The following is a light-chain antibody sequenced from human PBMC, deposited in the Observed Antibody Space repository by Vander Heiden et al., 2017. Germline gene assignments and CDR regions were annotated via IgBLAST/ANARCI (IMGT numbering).Light chain of an antibody. CDR1: RTISTS. V-gene: IGKV1-39*01. CDR2: GAS. Sequence: DIQMTQSPSSLSASVGDRVTVNCRASRTISTSLNWYQQKAGKAPKLLIYGASSLQDGVPSRFSGSGSGTDFTLTISDLQAEDFATYFCRQYDDAGRTFDQGTQVEIK. J-gene: IGKJ1*01. CDR3: RQYDDAGRT.